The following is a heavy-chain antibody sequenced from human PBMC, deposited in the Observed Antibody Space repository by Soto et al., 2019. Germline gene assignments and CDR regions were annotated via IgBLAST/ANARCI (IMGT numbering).Heavy chain of an antibody. Sequence: PGGSLRLSFVASGFTFSSSDMHWVRQVTGKGLEGVAAIGRGYDTYYAGSVKGRLTISRENAKNSVYLQMNSLRAGDTAVYFCARELRDIVAAGWDLDLWGRGTLVTVSS. CDR1: GFTFSSSD. V-gene: IGHV3-13*01. J-gene: IGHJ2*01. D-gene: IGHD5-12*01. CDR2: IGRGYDT. CDR3: ARELRDIVAAGWDLDL.